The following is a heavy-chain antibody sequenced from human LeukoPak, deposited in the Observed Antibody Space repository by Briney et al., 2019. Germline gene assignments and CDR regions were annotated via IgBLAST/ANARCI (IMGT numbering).Heavy chain of an antibody. V-gene: IGHV3-21*01. J-gene: IGHJ4*02. CDR1: GFTFSSYS. D-gene: IGHD3-3*01. Sequence: PGGSLRLSCAASGFTFSSYSMNWVRQAPGKGLEWVSSISSSSSYIYYADSVKGRFTISRDNAKNSLYLQMNSLRAEDTAVYYCARAIITTTSNFDYWGQGTLVTVSS. CDR2: ISSSSSYI. CDR3: ARAIITTTSNFDY.